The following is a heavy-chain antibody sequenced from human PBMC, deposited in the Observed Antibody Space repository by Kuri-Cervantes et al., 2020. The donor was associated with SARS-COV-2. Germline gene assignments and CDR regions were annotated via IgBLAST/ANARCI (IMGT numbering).Heavy chain of an antibody. V-gene: IGHV3-48*03. CDR3: TRMSSGGSPDY. D-gene: IGHD2-15*01. Sequence: GGSLRLSCVASGFNFSSYEMNWVRQAPGRGLEWVSYISSSGSTIYYADSVKGRFTISRDNAKNSLYLQMGSLRVEETAVYYCTRMSSGGSPDYWGQGTLVTVSS. J-gene: IGHJ4*02. CDR2: ISSSGSTI. CDR1: GFNFSSYE.